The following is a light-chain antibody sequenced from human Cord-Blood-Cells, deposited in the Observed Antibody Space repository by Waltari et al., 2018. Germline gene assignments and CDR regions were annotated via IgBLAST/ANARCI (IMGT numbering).Light chain of an antibody. Sequence: QSVLTQPPSASGTPGQRVTISCSGSSSNIGSNTVTWYQQPPGTAPKLLIYSNNPRPSGVPDRFSGSKSGTSASLAISGLQSEDEADYYCAAWDDSLNGVVFGGGTKLTVL. V-gene: IGLV1-44*01. CDR1: SSNIGSNT. CDR2: SNN. J-gene: IGLJ2*01. CDR3: AAWDDSLNGVV.